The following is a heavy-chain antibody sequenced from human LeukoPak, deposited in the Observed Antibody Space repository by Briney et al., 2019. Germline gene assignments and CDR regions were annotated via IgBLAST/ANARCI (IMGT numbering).Heavy chain of an antibody. D-gene: IGHD6-19*01. CDR3: ATDGRSSGWYGFDY. CDR2: ITSPVGRM. J-gene: IGHJ4*02. V-gene: IGHV3-21*01. CDR1: GFTFSTYS. Sequence: GGSLRLSCAASGFTFSTYSMNGVRQARGKGREGVSSITSPVGRMYYADSLKGRITICRDNARSTLYLQMNSLRAEDTAVYYCATDGRSSGWYGFDYWGQGILVTVSS.